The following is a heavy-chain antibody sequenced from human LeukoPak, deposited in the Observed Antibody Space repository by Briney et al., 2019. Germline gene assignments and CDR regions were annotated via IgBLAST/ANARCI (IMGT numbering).Heavy chain of an antibody. CDR3: ARGCSSTSCLNWDFDY. Sequence: PGRSLRLSCAASGFTFSSYGMHWVRQAPGKGLEWVAVIWYDGSNKYYADSVKGRFTISRDNSKNTLYLQMNSLRAEDTAVYYCARGCSSTSCLNWDFDYWGQGTLVTVSS. CDR1: GFTFSSYG. J-gene: IGHJ4*02. CDR2: IWYDGSNK. V-gene: IGHV3-33*01. D-gene: IGHD2-2*01.